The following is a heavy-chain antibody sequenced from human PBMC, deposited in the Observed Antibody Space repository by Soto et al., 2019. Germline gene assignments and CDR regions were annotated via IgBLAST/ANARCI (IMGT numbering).Heavy chain of an antibody. CDR1: GYSFTTYW. CDR3: ARPSSGYGQH. V-gene: IGHV5-51*01. Sequence: EVQLVQSGAEMKKPGESLKISCKGSGYSFTTYWIGWLRQMPGKGLEWMGIIYPGDSDTRYSPSFQGQVTISADRSIDTAYLPWSSLKASDTALYYCARPSSGYGQHWGLGTLVTVSS. CDR2: IYPGDSDT. J-gene: IGHJ1*01. D-gene: IGHD3-22*01.